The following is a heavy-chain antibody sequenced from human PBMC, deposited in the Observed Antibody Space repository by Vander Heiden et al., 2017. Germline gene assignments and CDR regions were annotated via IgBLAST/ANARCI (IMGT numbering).Heavy chain of an antibody. CDR2: ISYDGSNK. Sequence: QVQLVESGGGVVQPGRSLRLSCAASGFTFSSYAMPWVRQAPGKGLEWVAVISYDGSNKYYADSVKGRFTISRDNSKNTLYLQMNSLRAEDTAVYYCARDPVRRPRYYFDYWGQGTLVTVSS. J-gene: IGHJ4*02. CDR1: GFTFSSYA. V-gene: IGHV3-30*01. CDR3: ARDPVRRPRYYFDY.